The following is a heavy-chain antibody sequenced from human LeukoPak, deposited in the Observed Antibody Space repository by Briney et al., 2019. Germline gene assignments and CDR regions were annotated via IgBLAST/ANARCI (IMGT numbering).Heavy chain of an antibody. CDR2: INHSGST. D-gene: IGHD6-6*01. Sequence: PSETLSLTCAVYGGSFSGYYWSWIRQPPGKGLEWIWEINHSGSTNYNPSLKSRVTISVDTSKDQFSLKLSSVTAADTAVYYCARHGLVAARHAFDIWGQGSMVTVSS. V-gene: IGHV4-34*01. CDR3: ARHGLVAARHAFDI. CDR1: GGSFSGYY. J-gene: IGHJ3*02.